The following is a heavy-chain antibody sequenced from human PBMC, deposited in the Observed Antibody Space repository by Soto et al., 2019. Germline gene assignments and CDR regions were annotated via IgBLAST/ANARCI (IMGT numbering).Heavy chain of an antibody. V-gene: IGHV3-33*01. CDR3: ARDDVLCDGGRCYGVPLAV. J-gene: IGHJ6*04. Sequence: GGSLRLSCAASGFTFSSYGMHWVRQAPGKGLEWVAVIWYDGSNKYYADSVKGRFTISRDNSKNTLYLQMNSLRAEDTAVYYCARDDVLCDGGRCYGVPLAVWGKGTTVTVSS. D-gene: IGHD2-15*01. CDR1: GFTFSSYG. CDR2: IWYDGSNK.